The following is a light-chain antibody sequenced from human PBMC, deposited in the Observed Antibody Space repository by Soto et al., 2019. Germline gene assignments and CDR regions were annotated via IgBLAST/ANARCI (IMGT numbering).Light chain of an antibody. J-gene: IGKJ1*01. V-gene: IGKV1-33*01. CDR2: DAF. Sequence: DIHMNQSPSTLSASAVDIVTITCQASQDISHYLNWYQQKPGKAPKLLIDDAFNLETGVPSRFSGSGSGTEFTLTISSLQPDDFATYYCQHYNDYVVWTFGQGTKVDIK. CDR3: QHYNDYVVWT. CDR1: QDISHY.